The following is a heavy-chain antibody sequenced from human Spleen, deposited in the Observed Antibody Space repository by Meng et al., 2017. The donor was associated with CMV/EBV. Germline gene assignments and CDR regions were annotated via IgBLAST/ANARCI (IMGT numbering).Heavy chain of an antibody. D-gene: IGHD1-26*01. Sequence: SCAASGFTFSNYWMHWVRQAPGEGLVWVSHISSDGSSTTYADSVKGRFTISRDNAKNTLYLQMNDLRAEDTAIYYCAREGYTGRLFDYWGQGTLVTVSS. CDR1: GFTFSNYW. J-gene: IGHJ4*02. CDR2: ISSDGSST. V-gene: IGHV3-74*03. CDR3: AREGYTGRLFDY.